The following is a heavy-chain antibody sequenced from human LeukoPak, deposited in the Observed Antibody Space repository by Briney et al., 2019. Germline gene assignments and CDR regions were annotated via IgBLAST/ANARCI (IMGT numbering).Heavy chain of an antibody. V-gene: IGHV3-21*01. Sequence: PGGSLRLSCAASGFIFSSYSMNWVRQAPGKGLEWVSSIISSRSGGFIYYADSVKGRFTISRDNAKNSLYLQMNSVRAEDTAVYYCARDFDRYGDFHLFDFWGQGTLVTVSS. CDR1: GFIFSSYS. CDR3: ARDFDRYGDFHLFDF. J-gene: IGHJ4*02. CDR2: IISSRSGGFI. D-gene: IGHD4-17*01.